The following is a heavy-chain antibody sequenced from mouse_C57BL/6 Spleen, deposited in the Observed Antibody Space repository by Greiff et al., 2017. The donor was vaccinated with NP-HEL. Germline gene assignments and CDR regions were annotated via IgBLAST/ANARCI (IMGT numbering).Heavy chain of an antibody. CDR2: ITPSCGST. V-gene: IGHV1-4*01. Sequence: QVQLKESGAELARPGASVKMSCKASGYTFTSYTMHWVKQRPGQGLEWIGYITPSCGSTKFNQKFKDKATLTADKSSSTAYMQLSSLTSEDAAVYYCARGGNYDAMDYGGQGNAVTVSS. CDR1: GYTFTSYT. D-gene: IGHD2-1*01. CDR3: ARGGNYDAMDY. J-gene: IGHJ4*01.